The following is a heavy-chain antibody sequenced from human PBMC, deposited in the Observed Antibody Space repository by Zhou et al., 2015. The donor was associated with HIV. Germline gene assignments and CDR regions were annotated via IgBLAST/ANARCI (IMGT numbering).Heavy chain of an antibody. V-gene: IGHV3-15*01. J-gene: IGHJ4*02. CDR3: TTLKTTHYFDY. CDR2: IKSKTDGGTT. CDR1: GFTFSNAW. D-gene: IGHD1-7*01. Sequence: EVHLVESGGRLAKAGGGPVRLSCTASGFTFSNAWMSWVRQAPGKGLEWLGRIKSKTDGGTTEYAAPVKGRFAISRDDSRDTLYLQMNSLKTEDTAVYYCTTLKTTHYFDYWGLGTLVTVSS.